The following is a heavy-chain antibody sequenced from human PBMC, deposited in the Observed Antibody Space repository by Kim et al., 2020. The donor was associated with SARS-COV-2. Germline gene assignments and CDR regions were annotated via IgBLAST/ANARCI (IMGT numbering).Heavy chain of an antibody. Sequence: SGSTGYADAGKGRFTIARDNAKNALYMKMNSLRAEDTALYYCARGVVPDDWGQGTLVTVSS. V-gene: IGHV3-9*01. D-gene: IGHD3-10*01. J-gene: IGHJ4*02. CDR3: ARGVVPDD. CDR2: SGST.